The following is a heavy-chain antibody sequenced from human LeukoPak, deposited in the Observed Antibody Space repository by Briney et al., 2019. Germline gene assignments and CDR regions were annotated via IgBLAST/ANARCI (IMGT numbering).Heavy chain of an antibody. CDR3: ARDGPKYCSNGVCYAPVDP. CDR2: ISSGGSYI. D-gene: IGHD2-8*01. Sequence: GGSLRLSCAASGFTFSDYSMNWVRQAPGTGLEWVSSISSGGSYIYYADSVKGRFTISRDNAKNSLYLQMNSLRAEDTAVYYSARDGPKYCSNGVCYAPVDPWGQGTLVTVSS. V-gene: IGHV3-21*01. CDR1: GFTFSDYS. J-gene: IGHJ5*02.